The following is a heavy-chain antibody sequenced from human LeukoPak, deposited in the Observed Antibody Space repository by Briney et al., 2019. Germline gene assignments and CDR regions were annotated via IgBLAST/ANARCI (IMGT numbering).Heavy chain of an antibody. CDR1: GFTFSSYW. D-gene: IGHD2-15*01. CDR2: ILSDGSSS. CDR3: ARDLGYCSGGSCYDLFDY. Sequence: GGSLRLSCAASGFTFSSYWMHWVHQAAGKGLVWVSRILSDGSSSTYADSVKGRFTISRDNAKNTLYLQMKSLSREDTAVYYCARDLGYCSGGSCYDLFDYWGQGTLVTVSS. V-gene: IGHV3-74*01. J-gene: IGHJ4*02.